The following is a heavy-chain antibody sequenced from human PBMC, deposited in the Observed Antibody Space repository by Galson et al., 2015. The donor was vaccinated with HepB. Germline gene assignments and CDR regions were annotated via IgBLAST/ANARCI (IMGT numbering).Heavy chain of an antibody. J-gene: IGHJ3*02. D-gene: IGHD2-2*01. V-gene: IGHV4-31*03. CDR2: IHDSGST. CDR3: ANALSTSGDRDAFDI. CDR1: GGSISSGSSY. Sequence: TLSLTCTVSGGSISSGSSYLNWIRQPPGKGLEWIGYIHDSGSTYYNPSLKSRVTISVDTSKIQFSLKLRSVTAADTAVYFCANALSTSGDRDAFDIWGQGTMVTVSS.